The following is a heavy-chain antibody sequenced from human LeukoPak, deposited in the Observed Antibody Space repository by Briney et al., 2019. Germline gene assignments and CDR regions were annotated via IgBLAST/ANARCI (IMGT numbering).Heavy chain of an antibody. CDR2: ISGSGGST. CDR1: GFTFSSYA. V-gene: IGHV3-23*01. J-gene: IGHJ4*02. D-gene: IGHD4-11*01. CDR3: AKDRYPTVTTGPWDY. Sequence: PGGSLRLSCAASGFTFSSYAMSWVRQAPGKGLEWVSAISGSGGSTYYADSVKGRFTISRDNSKNTLYLQMNSLRAEDTAVYYCAKDRYPTVTTGPWDYWGQGTLVTVSS.